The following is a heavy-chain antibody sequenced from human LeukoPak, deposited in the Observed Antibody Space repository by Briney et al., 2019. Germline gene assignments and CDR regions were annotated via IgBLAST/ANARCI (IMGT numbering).Heavy chain of an antibody. V-gene: IGHV1-69*13. CDR1: GGTFSSYA. CDR2: IIPIFGTA. D-gene: IGHD3-10*01. Sequence: ASVKVSCKASGGTFSSYAISWVRQAPGQGLEWMGGIIPIFGTANYAQKFQGRVTITADESTSTAYMELSSLRSEDTAVYYCARPYYYGSGSYYNWFDPWGQGTLVTVSS. J-gene: IGHJ5*02. CDR3: ARPYYYGSGSYYNWFDP.